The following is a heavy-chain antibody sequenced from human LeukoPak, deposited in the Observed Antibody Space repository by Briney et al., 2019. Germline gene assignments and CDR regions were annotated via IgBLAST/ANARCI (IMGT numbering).Heavy chain of an antibody. Sequence: PSETLSLTCTVSGGSISSYYWSWIRQPPGKGLEWIGYIYYSGSTNYNPSLKSRVTISVDTSKNQFSLKLSSVTAADTAVYYCARDSRKVVVTASTSYYYGMDVWGQGTTVTVSS. CDR3: ARDSRKVVVTASTSYYYGMDV. V-gene: IGHV4-59*01. D-gene: IGHD2-21*02. J-gene: IGHJ6*02. CDR2: IYYSGST. CDR1: GGSISSYY.